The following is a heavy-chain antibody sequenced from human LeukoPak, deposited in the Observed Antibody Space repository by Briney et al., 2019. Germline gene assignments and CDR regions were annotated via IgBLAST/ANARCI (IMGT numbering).Heavy chain of an antibody. Sequence: PSQTLSLTCAVSGGSISSGGYSWSWIRQPPGKGLEWIGYIYYSGNTYYNPSLKSRVAISVDTSKNQFSLNLTSVTAADTAVYYCARPRLLYGSGPILVWGQGNLVTVSS. J-gene: IGHJ4*02. CDR1: GGSISSGGYS. CDR3: ARPRLLYGSGPILV. CDR2: IYYSGNT. V-gene: IGHV4-30-4*07. D-gene: IGHD3-10*01.